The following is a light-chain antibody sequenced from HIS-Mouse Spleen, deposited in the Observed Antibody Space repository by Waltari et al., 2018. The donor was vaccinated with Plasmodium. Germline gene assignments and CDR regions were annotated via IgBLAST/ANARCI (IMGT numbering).Light chain of an antibody. V-gene: IGLV1-44*01. CDR1: SSNIGSNT. CDR2: SNN. J-gene: IGLJ2*01. Sequence: QSVLTQPPSASGTPGQRVTISCSGSSSNIGSNTAHWYQQLPGTASKLLIYSNNQRPSGVPDRFSGSKSGTSASLAISGLQSEDEADYYCAAWDDSLNGVVFGGGTKLTVL. CDR3: AAWDDSLNGVV.